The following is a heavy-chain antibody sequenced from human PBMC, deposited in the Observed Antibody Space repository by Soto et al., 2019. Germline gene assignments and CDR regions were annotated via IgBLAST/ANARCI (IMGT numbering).Heavy chain of an antibody. CDR3: AKELQFSGWLSAQTFDY. CDR2: ITGSGDST. J-gene: IGHJ4*02. V-gene: IGHV3-23*01. D-gene: IGHD6-19*01. Sequence: EVQLLESGGGLVQPGGSLRLSCAVSGFTFSSHAMSWVRQAPGKGLECVSSITGSGDSTYYAYSVKGRFTISRDKSKSTLYLQMNSLRAEDTAVYYCAKELQFSGWLSAQTFDYWGQGTQVTVSS. CDR1: GFTFSSHA.